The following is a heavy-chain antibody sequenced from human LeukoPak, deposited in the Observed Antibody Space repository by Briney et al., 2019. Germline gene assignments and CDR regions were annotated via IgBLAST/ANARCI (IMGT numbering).Heavy chain of an antibody. V-gene: IGHV4-39*01. Sequence: SQTLSLTCSVSGGSISRSDHYWGWIRQPPGKGLEWIGSIYYSGSTYYNPSLKSRVTISVDTSKNQFSLKLSSVTAADTAVYYCARLLSVSWLVRAYSGNQYYYGMDVWGQGTTVTVSS. CDR1: GGSISRSDHY. D-gene: IGHD1-26*01. CDR2: IYYSGST. J-gene: IGHJ6*02. CDR3: ARLLSVSWLVRAYSGNQYYYGMDV.